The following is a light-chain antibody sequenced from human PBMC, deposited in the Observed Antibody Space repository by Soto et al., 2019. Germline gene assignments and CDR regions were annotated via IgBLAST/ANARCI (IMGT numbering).Light chain of an antibody. J-gene: IGKJ4*01. CDR3: QQFSSYPLP. Sequence: ECVLTQSQGTLSLSPGEIASVSCMASQTVRNNYLAWYQQKPGQAPRLLIYDASSRATGIPDRFSGGGSGTDFTLTISRLEPEDFAVYYCQQFSSYPLPFGGGTMVAIK. CDR1: QTVRNNY. V-gene: IGKV3-20*01. CDR2: DAS.